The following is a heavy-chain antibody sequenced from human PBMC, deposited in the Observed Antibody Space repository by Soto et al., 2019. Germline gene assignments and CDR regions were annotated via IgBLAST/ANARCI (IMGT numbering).Heavy chain of an antibody. Sequence: EVQLLESGGGLVQPGGSLRLSCAASGFTFSSYAMSWVRQAPGKGLEWVSAISGSGGSTYYAASVKGRFTISRDNYMNSLYLQMNSQRAEDPAVYYSAKPPYCSSPSCYAETPHFVYWGRGTLVSVSS. CDR3: AKPPYCSSPSCYAETPHFVY. CDR1: GFTFSSYA. V-gene: IGHV3-23*01. CDR2: ISGSGGST. J-gene: IGHJ4*02. D-gene: IGHD2-2*01.